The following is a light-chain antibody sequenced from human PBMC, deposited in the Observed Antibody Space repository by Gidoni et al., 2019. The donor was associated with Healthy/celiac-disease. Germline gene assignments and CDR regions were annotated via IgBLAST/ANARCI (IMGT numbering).Light chain of an antibody. Sequence: QSVLTQPPYVSAAPGPKVTISCSGSSPNIGNNYVSWYQQLPGTAPKLLIYENNKRPSGIPDRFSGSKSGTSATLGITGLQTGDEADYYCGTWDSSLSAWVFGGGTKLTVL. CDR3: GTWDSSLSAWV. J-gene: IGLJ3*02. CDR1: SPNIGNNY. V-gene: IGLV1-51*02. CDR2: ENN.